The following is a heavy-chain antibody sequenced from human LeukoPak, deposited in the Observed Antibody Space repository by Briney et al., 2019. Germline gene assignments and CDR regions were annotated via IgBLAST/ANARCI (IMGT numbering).Heavy chain of an antibody. D-gene: IGHD3-3*01. J-gene: IGHJ4*02. V-gene: IGHV5-51*01. Sequence: GESLKISCKGSGYSFTSYWIGWVRQMPGKGLEWMGIIYPGDSDTRYSPSFQGQVTISADKSISTAYLQWSSLKASDTAMYYCARPPNYDFWSGYQPGYFDYWGQGTLVTVSS. CDR3: ARPPNYDFWSGYQPGYFDY. CDR1: GYSFTSYW. CDR2: IYPGDSDT.